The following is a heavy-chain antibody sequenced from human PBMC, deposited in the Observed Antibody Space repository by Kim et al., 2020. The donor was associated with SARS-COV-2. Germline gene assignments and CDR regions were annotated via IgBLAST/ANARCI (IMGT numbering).Heavy chain of an antibody. V-gene: IGHV5-51*01. CDR3: ARLPKRSSEKRDAFDI. J-gene: IGHJ3*02. CDR1: GYSFTSYW. D-gene: IGHD5-12*01. CDR2: IYPGDSDT. Sequence: GESLKISCKGSGYSFTSYWIGWVRQMPGKGLEWMGIIYPGDSDTRYSPSFQGQVTISADKSISTAYLQWSSLKASDTAMYYCARLPKRSSEKRDAFDIWGQGTMVTVSS.